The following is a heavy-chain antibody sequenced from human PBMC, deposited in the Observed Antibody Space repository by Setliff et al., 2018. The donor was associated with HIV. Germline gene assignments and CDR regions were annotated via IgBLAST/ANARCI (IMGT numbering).Heavy chain of an antibody. Sequence: ASVKVSCKASGYTFSGNYIHWVRQAPGQGLEWMGWINPNTGLTYYTDSVKGRFTISRDSSKNTMYLQLNSLRADDTAVYFCAKANPPSSSSYFDYWGRGTLVTVSS. CDR1: GYTFSGNY. CDR3: AKANPPSSSSYFDY. J-gene: IGHJ4*02. CDR2: INPNTGLT. V-gene: IGHV1-2*02. D-gene: IGHD6-13*01.